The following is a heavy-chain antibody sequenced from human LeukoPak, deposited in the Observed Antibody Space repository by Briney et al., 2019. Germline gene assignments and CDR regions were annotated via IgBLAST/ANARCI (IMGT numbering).Heavy chain of an antibody. J-gene: IGHJ4*01. Sequence: SGTLSLTCTVSGASINNNFWTWIRQPPGKGLEWIGYIYSSGSANYNPSLKSRVIISGDTSKNQISLSLTSVTAADTAVYFCARHRDYYDTWGHGTLVSVSS. V-gene: IGHV4-59*08. CDR3: ARHRDYYDT. D-gene: IGHD3-22*01. CDR2: IYSSGSA. CDR1: GASINNNF.